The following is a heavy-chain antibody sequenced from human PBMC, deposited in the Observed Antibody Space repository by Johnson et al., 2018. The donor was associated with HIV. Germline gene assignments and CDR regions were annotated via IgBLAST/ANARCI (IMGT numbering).Heavy chain of an antibody. V-gene: IGHV3-NL1*01. J-gene: IGHJ3*02. CDR2: IYTGGST. CDR1: GFTFSRYV. CDR3: AKLIVNWNYDEEASRDFDI. Sequence: QVQLVESGGGVVQPGRSLRLTCAVSGFTFSRYVMHWVRQAPGKGLEWVSVIYTGGSTYYADSVTGRFTISRDNSKSTVYLHMTSLRTEDAALYYCAKLIVNWNYDEEASRDFDIWGQGTMVTVSS. D-gene: IGHD1-7*01.